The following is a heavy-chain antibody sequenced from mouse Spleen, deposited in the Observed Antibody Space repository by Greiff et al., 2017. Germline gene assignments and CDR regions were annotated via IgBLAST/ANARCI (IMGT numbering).Heavy chain of an antibody. D-gene: IGHD1-1*01. CDR1: GFNIKDYY. Sequence: EVQLQQSGAELVRPGASVKLSCTASGFNIKDYYMHWVKQRPEQGLEWIGRIDPEDGDTEYAPKFQGKATMTADTSSNTAYLQLSSLTSEDTAVYYCTPIYYYGSSYGGFAYWGQGTLVTVSA. V-gene: IGHV14-1*01. J-gene: IGHJ3*01. CDR3: TPIYYYGSSYGGFAY. CDR2: IDPEDGDT.